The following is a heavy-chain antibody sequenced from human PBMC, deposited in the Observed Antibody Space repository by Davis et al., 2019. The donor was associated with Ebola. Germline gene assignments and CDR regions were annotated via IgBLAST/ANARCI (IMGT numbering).Heavy chain of an antibody. J-gene: IGHJ4*02. D-gene: IGHD4-23*01. CDR1: GYGFADYW. V-gene: IGHV5-51*01. CDR3: ARQESLYGSSDY. CDR2: IYAGDSDT. Sequence: GESLKISCKGSGYGFADYWIAWVRQTPGKGLALLWIIYAGDSDTRYSPSFEGQVTISVDRYITTAYLQWSSLKASDTAMYYCARQESLYGSSDYWGQGTLVTVSS.